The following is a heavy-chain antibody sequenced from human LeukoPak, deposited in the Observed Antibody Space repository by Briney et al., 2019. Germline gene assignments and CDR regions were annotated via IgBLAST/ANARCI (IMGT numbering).Heavy chain of an antibody. V-gene: IGHV1-18*01. Sequence: ASVKVSCKASGGTFSSYAINWVRQAPGQGLEWMGWISAYNGNTNYAQKLQGRVTMTTDTSTSTAYMELRSLRSDDTAVYYCARDHYYGSGSQYYFDYWGQGTLVTVSS. J-gene: IGHJ4*02. CDR3: ARDHYYGSGSQYYFDY. CDR2: ISAYNGNT. CDR1: GGTFSSYA. D-gene: IGHD3-10*01.